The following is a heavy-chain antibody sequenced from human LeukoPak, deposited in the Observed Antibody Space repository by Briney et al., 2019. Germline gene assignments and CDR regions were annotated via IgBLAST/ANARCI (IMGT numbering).Heavy chain of an antibody. D-gene: IGHD4-23*01. CDR1: GGSISSSNW. V-gene: IGHV4-4*02. CDR3: ASAPTGNDWFDP. Sequence: PSGTLSLTCAVSGGSISSSNWWSWVRQPPGKGLGWIGEIYHSGSTNYNPSLKSRVTISVDKSKNQFSLKLSSVTAADTAVYYCASAPTGNDWFDPWGQGTLVTVSS. CDR2: IYHSGST. J-gene: IGHJ5*02.